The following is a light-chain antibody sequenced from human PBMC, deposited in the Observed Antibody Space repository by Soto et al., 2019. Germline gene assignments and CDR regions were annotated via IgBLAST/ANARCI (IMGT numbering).Light chain of an antibody. CDR3: QTWGTGIVV. Sequence: QSVLTQSPSASASLGASVKLTCTLSSGHSSDAIAWHQQQPEKGPQFLMNLNSDGSHTKGDGIPDRFSGSSSGAERYLTISSLQSEDEADYYCQTWGTGIVVFGGGTKLTVL. CDR2: LNSDGSH. CDR1: SGHSSDA. J-gene: IGLJ2*01. V-gene: IGLV4-69*01.